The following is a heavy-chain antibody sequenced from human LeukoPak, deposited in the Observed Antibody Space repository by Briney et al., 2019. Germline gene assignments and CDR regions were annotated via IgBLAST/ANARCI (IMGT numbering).Heavy chain of an antibody. D-gene: IGHD3-9*01. J-gene: IGHJ4*02. CDR1: GFTFSSYS. CDR3: ARDRWYYDILTGYSLYYFDY. Sequence: GGSLRLSCAASGFTFSSYSMNWVCQAPGKGLEWVSSISSSSSYIYYADSVKGRFTISRDNAKNSLYLQMNSLRAEDTAVYYCARDRWYYDILTGYSLYYFDYWGQGTLVTVSS. CDR2: ISSSSSYI. V-gene: IGHV3-21*01.